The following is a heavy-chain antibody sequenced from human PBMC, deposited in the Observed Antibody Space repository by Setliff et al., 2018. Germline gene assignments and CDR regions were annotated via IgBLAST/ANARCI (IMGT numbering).Heavy chain of an antibody. Sequence: GGSLRLSCVASGFTFSSYAVSWVRQAPGKGLEWVSTVNDNGRRTYYPNSVKGQFTISRDNSMNTLYLQMNNLRAEDTALYYCARRGGTSGQGAFDIWGQGTRVTVSS. CDR1: GFTFSSYA. D-gene: IGHD1-26*01. J-gene: IGHJ3*02. V-gene: IGHV3-23*01. CDR2: VNDNGRRT. CDR3: ARRGGTSGQGAFDI.